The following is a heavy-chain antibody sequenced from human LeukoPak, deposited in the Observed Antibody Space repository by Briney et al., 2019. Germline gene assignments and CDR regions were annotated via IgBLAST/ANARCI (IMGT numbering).Heavy chain of an antibody. CDR1: GFTLSSYA. D-gene: IGHD3-22*01. CDR3: ARDRGYYDSSGYPDY. V-gene: IGHV3-30-3*01. J-gene: IGHJ4*02. CDR2: TSYDGSNK. Sequence: GGSLRLSCAASGFTLSSYAMHWVRQAPGKGLEWVAVTSYDGSNKYYADSVKGRFTISRDNSKNTLYLQMNSLRAEDTAVYYCARDRGYYDSSGYPDYWGQGTLVTVSS.